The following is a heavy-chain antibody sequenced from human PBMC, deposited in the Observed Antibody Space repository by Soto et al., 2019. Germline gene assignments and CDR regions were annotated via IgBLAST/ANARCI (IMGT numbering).Heavy chain of an antibody. J-gene: IGHJ6*02. CDR1: GYSFTTYG. CDR2: ISDYNGNT. D-gene: IGHD3-10*01. V-gene: IGHV1-18*01. Sequence: QVQLVQSGAEVKKPGASVKVSCKASGYSFTTYGISWVRQAPGQGLEWMGWISDYNGNTNYEKKIQGRVTMTTDTSTRTAYVELKSLRSDDTAVYYCAREGYYSGSESYSPPRYYGMDVWGQGTTVTVS. CDR3: AREGYYSGSESYSPPRYYGMDV.